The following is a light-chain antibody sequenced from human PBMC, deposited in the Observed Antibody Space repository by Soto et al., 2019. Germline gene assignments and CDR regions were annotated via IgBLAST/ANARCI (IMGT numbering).Light chain of an antibody. CDR2: GAS. Sequence: ILLTHSPGTLSLSPGERPTLSSRTSQSVSSDYLAWYQQNPGQAPRLLIYGASSRATGIPDRFSGSGSGTDFTLTISRLETEDFAVYYCQQYGSSSWPFGQGTKVDI. CDR1: QSVSSDY. J-gene: IGKJ1*01. CDR3: QQYGSSSWP. V-gene: IGKV3-20*01.